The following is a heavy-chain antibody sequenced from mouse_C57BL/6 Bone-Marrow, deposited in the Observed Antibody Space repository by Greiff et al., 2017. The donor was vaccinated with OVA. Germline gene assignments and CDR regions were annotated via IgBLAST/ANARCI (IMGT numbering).Heavy chain of an antibody. CDR2: INPSNGGT. CDR1: GYTFTSYW. CDR3: ARHDYDVGYAMDY. D-gene: IGHD2-4*01. Sequence: VQLQQPGTELVKPGASVKLSCKASGYTFTSYWMHWVKQRPGQGLEWIGNINPSNGGTNYNEKFKSKATLTVDKSSSTAYMQLSSLTSEDSAVYYCARHDYDVGYAMDYWGQGTSVTVSS. V-gene: IGHV1-53*01. J-gene: IGHJ4*01.